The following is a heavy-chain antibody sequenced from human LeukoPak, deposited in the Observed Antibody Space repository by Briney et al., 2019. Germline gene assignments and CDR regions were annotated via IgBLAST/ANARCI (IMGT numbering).Heavy chain of an antibody. D-gene: IGHD3-22*01. CDR3: AREIHPEYYYDSSGYSNWFDP. CDR1: GFTFSSYW. CDR2: IYYSGST. V-gene: IGHV4-39*07. Sequence: GSLRLSCAASGFTFSSYWMSWVRQAPGKGLEWIGSIYYSGSTYYNPSLKSRVTISVDTSKNQFSLKLSSVTAADTAVYYCAREIHPEYYYDSSGYSNWFDPWGQGTLVTVSS. J-gene: IGHJ5*02.